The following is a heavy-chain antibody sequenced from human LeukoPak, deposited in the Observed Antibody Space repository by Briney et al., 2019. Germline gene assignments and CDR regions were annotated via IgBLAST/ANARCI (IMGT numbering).Heavy chain of an antibody. V-gene: IGHV1-2*02. D-gene: IGHD2/OR15-2a*01. CDR1: GYTFIGHY. Sequence: ASVKVSCKSSGYTFIGHYMHSVRQAPGQGLEWMGWINPNGGGTKYARKFQGRVTMTRDTSISTVYMELSSLTSDDTAVYYCARGFSNTPFDYWGQGTLVTVSS. J-gene: IGHJ4*02. CDR3: ARGFSNTPFDY. CDR2: INPNGGGT.